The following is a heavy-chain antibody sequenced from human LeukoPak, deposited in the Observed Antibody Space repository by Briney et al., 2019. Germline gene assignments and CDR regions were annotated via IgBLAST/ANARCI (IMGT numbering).Heavy chain of an antibody. CDR2: ISCYNGDT. D-gene: IGHD3-22*01. CDR1: GYTFTHHG. CDR3: ARDPSNSSGYHAHFDS. J-gene: IGHJ4*02. Sequence: ASVKVSCKASGYTFTHHGISWVRQAPGQGLEWMGWISCYNGDTIYAQNVQARATMTTDASTRTAYIELRNLRSDDTAMYYCARDPSNSSGYHAHFDSWGQGTLVTVSS. V-gene: IGHV1-18*01.